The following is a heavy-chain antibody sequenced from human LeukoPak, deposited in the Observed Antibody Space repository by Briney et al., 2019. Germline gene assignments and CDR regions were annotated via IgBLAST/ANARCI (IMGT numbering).Heavy chain of an antibody. D-gene: IGHD4-17*01. CDR2: ISSSSSYI. Sequence: GGSLRLSCAASGFTFSDYYMSWVRQAPGKGLEWVSSISSSSSYIYYADSVKGRFTISRDNAKNSLYLQMDTLRAEDTAVYYCARDMTPVNPDFVDDPYAMDVWGQGTTVTVSS. J-gene: IGHJ6*02. CDR3: ARDMTPVNPDFVDDPYAMDV. V-gene: IGHV3-21*04. CDR1: GFTFSDYY.